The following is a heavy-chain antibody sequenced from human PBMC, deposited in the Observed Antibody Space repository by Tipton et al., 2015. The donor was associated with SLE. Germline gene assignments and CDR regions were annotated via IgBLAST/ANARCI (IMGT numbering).Heavy chain of an antibody. D-gene: IGHD4-23*01. J-gene: IGHJ4*02. V-gene: IGHV4-34*01. CDR3: ARGPFPRWPPAAY. CDR2: IADTGSP. Sequence: TLSLTCAVYGGAFSGYHLTWIRQPPGQGLEWIGEIADTGSPNYNPSLKSRVTISLDTSKSQFSLILNSLTAADTAVYYCARGPFPRWPPAAYWGQGALVTAS. CDR1: GGAFSGYH.